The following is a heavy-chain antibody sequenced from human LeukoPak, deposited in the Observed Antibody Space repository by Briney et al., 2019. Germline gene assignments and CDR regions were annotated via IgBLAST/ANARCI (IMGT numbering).Heavy chain of an antibody. CDR2: IYTSGRT. D-gene: IGHD2-2*01. Sequence: PSDTLSPTRTVSGGSISSGSDYWSWVRQPAGKGLEWIVRIYTSGRTTYNPSLKSRITISVDTSKNQFSLKLSSVTAADTAVYYCARVAEYCSGNSCPEALDIWGQGTMVTVSS. V-gene: IGHV4-61*02. CDR1: GGSISSGSDY. J-gene: IGHJ3*02. CDR3: ARVAEYCSGNSCPEALDI.